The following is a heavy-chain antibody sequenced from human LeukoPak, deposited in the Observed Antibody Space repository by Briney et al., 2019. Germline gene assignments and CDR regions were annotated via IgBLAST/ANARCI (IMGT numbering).Heavy chain of an antibody. V-gene: IGHV3-30*02. CDR1: GFTFSSYG. CDR2: IRYDSNK. Sequence: GGSLRLSCVASGFTFSSYGMHWVCQAPGKGLEWVAFIRYDSNKYYADSVKGRFTISRDNSKNTLYLQMNSLRAEDTAVYYCVTTWGAHYWYFDLWGRGALVTVSS. J-gene: IGHJ2*01. CDR3: VTTWGAHYWYFDL. D-gene: IGHD1-26*01.